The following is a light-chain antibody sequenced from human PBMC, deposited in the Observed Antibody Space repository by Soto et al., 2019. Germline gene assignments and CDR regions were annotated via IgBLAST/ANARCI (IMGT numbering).Light chain of an antibody. CDR3: QQYDFWPPVT. Sequence: EIVMTQSPATLSVSPGERATLSCRASQSINSNLAWYQQKPGQARRLLIYAASTRATGLPARFSGSGSGTEFTLTITSLQSEDFAVYYCQQYDFWPPVTFGQGTRLEIK. CDR2: AAS. CDR1: QSINSN. J-gene: IGKJ5*01. V-gene: IGKV3-15*01.